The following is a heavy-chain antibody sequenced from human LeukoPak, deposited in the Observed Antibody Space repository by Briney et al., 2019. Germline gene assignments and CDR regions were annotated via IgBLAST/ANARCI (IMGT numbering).Heavy chain of an antibody. CDR3: ARTLRSRSLKWFDP. Sequence: GGSLRLSCAASGFTVSSDYMSWVRQAPGKGLEWVSIIYSSNSTYYADSVKGRFTISRDISKNILHLQVNSLRAEDTAVYYCARTLRSRSLKWFDPWGQGTPVTVSS. CDR2: IYSSNST. CDR1: GFTVSSDY. V-gene: IGHV3-66*01. J-gene: IGHJ5*02.